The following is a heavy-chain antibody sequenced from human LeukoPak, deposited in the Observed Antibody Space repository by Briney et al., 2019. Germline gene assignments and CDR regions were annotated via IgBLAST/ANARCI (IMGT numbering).Heavy chain of an antibody. CDR1: GGSISSSSYY. CDR2: IYYSGST. J-gene: IGHJ5*02. D-gene: IGHD6-25*01. Sequence: PSETLSLTCTVSGGSISSSSYYWGWIRQPPGKGLEWIGSIYYSGSTYYNPSLKSRVTISVDTSKNQFSLKLSSVTAADTAVYYCARHPAGAAEFPSFDPWGQGTLVTVSS. CDR3: ARHPAGAAEFPSFDP. V-gene: IGHV4-39*01.